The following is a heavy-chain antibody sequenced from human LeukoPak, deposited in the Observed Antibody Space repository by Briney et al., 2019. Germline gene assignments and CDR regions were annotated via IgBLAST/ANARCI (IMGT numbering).Heavy chain of an antibody. V-gene: IGHV4-59*01. Sequence: PSETLSLTCTVSGGSISSNYWSWIRQPPGKGLEWIGYIYYTGSTTYSPSLRIRVTMSVDTSKNQFSLKLTSVTAADTAVYHCARGANYGDYGLDAFDVWGQGTMVTVSS. CDR1: GGSISSNY. J-gene: IGHJ3*01. CDR3: ARGANYGDYGLDAFDV. CDR2: IYYTGST. D-gene: IGHD4-17*01.